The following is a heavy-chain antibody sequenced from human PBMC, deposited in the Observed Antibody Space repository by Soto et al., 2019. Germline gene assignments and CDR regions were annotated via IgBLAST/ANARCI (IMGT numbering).Heavy chain of an antibody. CDR3: ARGRVVVPAAVMFNCLDP. Sequence: PSETLSLTCAISGAPLTLGDYSWNWIRQPPGKGLEWIGYIFHGGSTYYNPSLRSRVTISVDRSRPQFSLKMSSVTAADTAVYYCARGRVVVPAAVMFNCLDPWGQGALVTVSS. J-gene: IGHJ5*02. D-gene: IGHD2-2*01. V-gene: IGHV4-30-2*01. CDR1: GAPLTLGDYS. CDR2: IFHGGST.